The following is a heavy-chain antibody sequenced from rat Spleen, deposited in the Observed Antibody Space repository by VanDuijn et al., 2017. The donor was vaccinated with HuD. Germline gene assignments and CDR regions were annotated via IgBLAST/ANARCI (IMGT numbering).Heavy chain of an antibody. Sequence: EVQLQESGPGLVKPSQSLSLTCSVTTYSITSNYWGWIRKFPGNKMEWIGHISYSGSTSYNPSLKSRISITRDTSKNQFFLQVNSVTTEDTATYFCARWDYYSPRWYFDFWGPGTMVTVSS. D-gene: IGHD1-1*01. CDR1: TYSITSNY. CDR3: ARWDYYSPRWYFDF. J-gene: IGHJ1*01. CDR2: ISYSGST. V-gene: IGHV3-1*01.